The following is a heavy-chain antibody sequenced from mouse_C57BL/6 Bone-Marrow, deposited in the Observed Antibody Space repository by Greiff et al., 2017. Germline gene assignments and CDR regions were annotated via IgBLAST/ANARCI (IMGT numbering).Heavy chain of an antibody. V-gene: IGHV1-80*01. D-gene: IGHD2-3*01. CDR3: AGEGDGLFYFDY. Sequence: VQLQQSGAELVKPGASVKISCKASGYAFSSYWMNWVKQRPGKGLEWIGQIYPGDGDTNYNGKFKGKATLTADKSSSTAYMQLSSLTSEDSAVYFCAGEGDGLFYFDYWGQGTTLTVSS. CDR1: GYAFSSYW. CDR2: IYPGDGDT. J-gene: IGHJ2*01.